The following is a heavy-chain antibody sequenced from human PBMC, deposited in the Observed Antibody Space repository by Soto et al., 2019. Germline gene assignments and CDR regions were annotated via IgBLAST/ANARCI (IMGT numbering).Heavy chain of an antibody. D-gene: IGHD3-3*01. J-gene: IGHJ4*02. Sequence: GGSLRLSCAASGFTFSSYAMSWVRQAPGKGLEWVSAISGSGGSTYYADSVKGRFTISRDNSKNTLYLQMNSLRAEDTAVYYCAKDRLIFGVALSQDYWGQGTLVTVSS. CDR1: GFTFSSYA. CDR2: ISGSGGST. V-gene: IGHV3-23*01. CDR3: AKDRLIFGVALSQDY.